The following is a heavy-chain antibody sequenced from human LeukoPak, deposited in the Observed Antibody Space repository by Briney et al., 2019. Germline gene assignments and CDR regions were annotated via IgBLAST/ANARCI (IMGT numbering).Heavy chain of an antibody. J-gene: IGHJ4*02. D-gene: IGHD6-13*01. CDR2: ISPPPGST. CDR1: GFTFSSYD. Sequence: PGGTLRLSCAASGFTFSSYDMSWVRQAPGKGLEWVSAISPPPGSTYSADPVKGRFTISTDNSKNTLYLQMNSLTAEDTAVYYCAKVTAAGTGWGQGTLVTVSS. V-gene: IGHV3-23*01. CDR3: AKVTAAGTG.